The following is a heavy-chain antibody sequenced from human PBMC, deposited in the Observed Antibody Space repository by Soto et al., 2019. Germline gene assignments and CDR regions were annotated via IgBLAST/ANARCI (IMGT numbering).Heavy chain of an antibody. Sequence: GESLKISCKGSGYSFSTNWIGWVRQMPGKGLEWMGIIYPSDSDTRYSPSFQGQVTISADKSITTSYLQWSSLKASDTAMYYCARLYGSYFDNWGQGTLVTVSS. CDR1: GYSFSTNW. V-gene: IGHV5-51*01. CDR2: IYPSDSDT. CDR3: ARLYGSYFDN. D-gene: IGHD3-10*01. J-gene: IGHJ4*02.